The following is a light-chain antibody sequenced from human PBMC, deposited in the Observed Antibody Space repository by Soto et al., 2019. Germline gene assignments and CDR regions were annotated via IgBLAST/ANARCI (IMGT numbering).Light chain of an antibody. J-gene: IGLJ1*01. CDR3: SSYTSISTYV. Sequence: QSVLTQPASVSGSPGQSITISCTGTSSDVGGYNFVPWYQQHPDKAPKLMIYDVTNRPSGVSNRFSGSKSGNTASLTISGLQAEDEADYYCSSYTSISTYVFGTGTKVTVL. V-gene: IGLV2-14*01. CDR2: DVT. CDR1: SSDVGGYNF.